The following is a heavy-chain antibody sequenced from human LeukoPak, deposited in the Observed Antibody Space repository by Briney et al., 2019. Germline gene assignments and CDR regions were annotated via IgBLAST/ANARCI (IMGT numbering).Heavy chain of an antibody. CDR1: GYTFTSYD. CDR2: MNPNSGNT. D-gene: IGHD2-15*01. V-gene: IGHV1-8*03. Sequence: ASVKVSCKASGYTFTSYDINWVRQATGQGLEWMGWMNPNSGNTGYAQKFQGRVTITRNTSISTAYMELSSLRSEDTAVYYCARTACSGGSCYHDYWGQGTLVTVSS. CDR3: ARTACSGGSCYHDY. J-gene: IGHJ4*02.